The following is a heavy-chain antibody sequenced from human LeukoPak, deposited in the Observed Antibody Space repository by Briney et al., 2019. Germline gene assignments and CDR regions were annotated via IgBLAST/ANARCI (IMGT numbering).Heavy chain of an antibody. J-gene: IGHJ4*02. CDR3: ARGPLSRVGDGYNLPDY. V-gene: IGHV1-69*13. Sequence: SVKVSCKASGGTFSSYAISWVRQAPGQGLEWMGGIIPIFGTANYAQKFQGRVTITADESTSTAYKELSSLRSEDTAVYYCARGPLSRVGDGYNLPDYWGQGTLVTVSS. CDR2: IIPIFGTA. CDR1: GGTFSSYA. D-gene: IGHD5-24*01.